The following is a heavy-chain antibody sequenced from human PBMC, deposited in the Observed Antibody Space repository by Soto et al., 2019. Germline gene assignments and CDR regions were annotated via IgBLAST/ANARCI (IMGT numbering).Heavy chain of an antibody. Sequence: SETLSLTCTVSGGPISSSSYYWGWIRQPPGKGLEWIGSIYYSGSTYYNPSLKSRVTISVDTSKNQFSLKLSSVTAADTAVYYCARLRFAAHETIYFDYWGQGTLVTVSS. CDR3: ARLRFAAHETIYFDY. CDR1: GGPISSSSYY. J-gene: IGHJ4*02. CDR2: IYYSGST. V-gene: IGHV4-39*01. D-gene: IGHD6-6*01.